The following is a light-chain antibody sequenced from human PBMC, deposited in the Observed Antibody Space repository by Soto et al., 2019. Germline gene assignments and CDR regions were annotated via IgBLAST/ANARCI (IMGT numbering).Light chain of an antibody. Sequence: EIVLTQSPATLSLSPGERATLSCRASQSVSTNLAWYQQKPGQSPRLLIYGASTRASGLPARFSGSGSGTEFTLTISSLQSEDFAVYYCQQSNNWPLTFGGGTKVEIK. J-gene: IGKJ4*01. CDR3: QQSNNWPLT. CDR1: QSVSTN. V-gene: IGKV3-15*01. CDR2: GAS.